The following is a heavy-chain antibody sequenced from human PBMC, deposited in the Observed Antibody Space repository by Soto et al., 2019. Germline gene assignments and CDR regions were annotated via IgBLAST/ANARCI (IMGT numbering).Heavy chain of an antibody. CDR1: GGSISNYY. Sequence: SETLSLTCTVSGGSISNYYWIWIRQPPGKGLDWIGYVHYSGRATYNPSLKSRVSISVDTSKNQFSLNMSSVTAADTAVYYCTRISNDYGGNGAFDYWGQGTLVTVSS. CDR3: TRISNDYGGNGAFDY. D-gene: IGHD4-17*01. J-gene: IGHJ4*02. CDR2: VHYSGRA. V-gene: IGHV4-59*01.